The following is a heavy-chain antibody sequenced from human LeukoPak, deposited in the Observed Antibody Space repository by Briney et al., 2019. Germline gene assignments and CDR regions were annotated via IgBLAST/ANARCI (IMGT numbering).Heavy chain of an antibody. V-gene: IGHV4-59*01. CDR3: ARSATYDYVWGSYRYYDP. CDR1: GGSLDSYY. J-gene: IGHJ5*02. CDR2: IYSSGGT. D-gene: IGHD3-16*02. Sequence: SETLSLTCSVSGGSLDSYYWTWIRQPPGKGLEWLGYIYSSGGTTYNPSLQSRVTISVDTSRNQFSLKLTSVTTADTAIYYCARSATYDYVWGSYRYYDPWGQGTLVTVSS.